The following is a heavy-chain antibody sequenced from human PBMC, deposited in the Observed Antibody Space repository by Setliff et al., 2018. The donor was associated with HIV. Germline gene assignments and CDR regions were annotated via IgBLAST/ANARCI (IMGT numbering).Heavy chain of an antibody. D-gene: IGHD5-18*01. CDR2: IYYSGST. J-gene: IGHJ6*03. Sequence: SETLSLTCTVSGVSTSSSHYYWGWIRQPPGKGLEWIGYIYYSGSTYYNPSLKSRVTISVDTSKNLFSLRLSSVTAADTAVYYCAKTIRGYISGDYMDVWGKGTTVTVSS. CDR3: AKTIRGYISGDYMDV. CDR1: GVSTSSSHYY. V-gene: IGHV4-39*02.